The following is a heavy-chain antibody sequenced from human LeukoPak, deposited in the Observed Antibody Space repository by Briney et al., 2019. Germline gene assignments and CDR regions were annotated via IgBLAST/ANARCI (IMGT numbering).Heavy chain of an antibody. CDR1: GGSISSYY. J-gene: IGHJ4*02. Sequence: PSETLSLTCTVSGGSISSYYWSWIRQPAGKGLEWIGRIYTSGSTNYNPSLKSRVTISVDTSKNQFSLKLSSVTAAHTAVYYCARAIYDYVWGSYLDYWGQGTLVTVSS. V-gene: IGHV4-4*07. CDR3: ARAIYDYVWGSYLDY. CDR2: IYTSGST. D-gene: IGHD3-16*02.